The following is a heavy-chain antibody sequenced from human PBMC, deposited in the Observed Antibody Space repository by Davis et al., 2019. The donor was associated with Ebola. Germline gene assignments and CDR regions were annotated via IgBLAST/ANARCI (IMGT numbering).Heavy chain of an antibody. CDR3: ARTNDFWSGYYRYEMLTGDPYGMDV. CDR2: MNPNSGNT. Sequence: ASVTVSCKASGYTFTSYDINWVRQATGQGLEWMGWMNPNSGNTGYAQKFQGRVTMTRNTSISTAYMELSSLRSEDTAVYYCARTNDFWSGYYRYEMLTGDPYGMDVWGQGTTVTVSS. D-gene: IGHD3-3*01. V-gene: IGHV1-8*01. J-gene: IGHJ6*02. CDR1: GYTFTSYD.